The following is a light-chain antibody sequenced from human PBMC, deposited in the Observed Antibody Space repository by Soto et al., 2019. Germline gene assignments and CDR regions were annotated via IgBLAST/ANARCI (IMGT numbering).Light chain of an antibody. CDR1: SSNIGTNF. J-gene: IGLJ3*02. CDR3: AAWDDSLSGWV. CDR2: SNA. V-gene: IGLV1-47*02. Sequence: QAVVTQPPSASGTPGQRVTISCSGSSSNIGTNFVYWYQQLPGTAPKLLIFSNAQRPSGVPDRFSGSRSGTSASLAISGLRSEDEADYYCAAWDDSLSGWVFGGGTKVTVL.